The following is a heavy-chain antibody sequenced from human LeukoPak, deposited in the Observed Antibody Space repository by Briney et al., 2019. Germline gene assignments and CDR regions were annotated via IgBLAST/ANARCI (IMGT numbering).Heavy chain of an antibody. CDR2: MNPNSGNT. V-gene: IGHV1-8*01. CDR3: ARGDDILTGYYYFDY. J-gene: IGHJ4*03. CDR1: GFTFTSYD. D-gene: IGHD3-9*01. Sequence: ASVKVSCKASGFTFTSYDINWVRQATGQGLEWMGWMNPNSGNTDYAQKFQGRVTMTRNTSISTAYMELSSLRSEDTAVYYCARGDDILTGYYYFDYWGQVTTVTVSS.